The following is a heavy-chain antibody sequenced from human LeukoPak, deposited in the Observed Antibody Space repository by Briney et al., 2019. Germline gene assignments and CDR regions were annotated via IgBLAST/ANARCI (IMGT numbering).Heavy chain of an antibody. D-gene: IGHD3-10*01. V-gene: IGHV4-39*01. CDR1: GGSISSSSYY. CDR2: IYYSGST. J-gene: IGHJ5*02. CDR3: ARHVQSSPTMVRGVIIEWFDP. Sequence: SETLSLTCTVSGGSISSSSYYWGWIRQPPGKGLEWIGSIYYSGSTYYNPSLKSRVTISVDTSKNQFSLKLSSVTAADTAVYYCARHVQSSPTMVRGVIIEWFDPWGQGTLVTVSS.